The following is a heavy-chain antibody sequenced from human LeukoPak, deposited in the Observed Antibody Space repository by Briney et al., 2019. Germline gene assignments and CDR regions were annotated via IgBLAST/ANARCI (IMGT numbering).Heavy chain of an antibody. V-gene: IGHV1-46*01. CDR1: GYTFTSYY. CDR2: INPSGGST. CDR3: ARVLQYYYDSSGYLVHDAFDI. Sequence: VASVKVSCKASGYTFTSYYMHWVRQAPGQGLEWMGIINPSGGSTSYAQKFQGRVTMTRDMSTSTVYMELSSLRSEDTAVYYCARVLQYYYDSSGYLVHDAFDIWGQGTMVTVSS. J-gene: IGHJ3*02. D-gene: IGHD3-22*01.